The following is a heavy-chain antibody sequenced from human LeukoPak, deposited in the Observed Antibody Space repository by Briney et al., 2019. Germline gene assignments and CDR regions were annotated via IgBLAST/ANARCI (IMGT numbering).Heavy chain of an antibody. CDR2: MNPNSGNT. CDR3: AREGGGPYGMDV. J-gene: IGHJ6*02. D-gene: IGHD6-25*01. V-gene: IGHV1-8*02. Sequence: ASVKVSCTASGYTFTSYDINWVRQATGQGLEWMGWMNPNSGNTGYAQKFQGRVTMTRNTSISTAYMELSSLRSEDTAVYYCAREGGGPYGMDVWGQGTTVTVSS. CDR1: GYTFTSYD.